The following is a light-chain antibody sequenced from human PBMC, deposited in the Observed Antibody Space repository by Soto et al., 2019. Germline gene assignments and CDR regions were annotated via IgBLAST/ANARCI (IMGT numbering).Light chain of an antibody. CDR2: AAS. V-gene: IGKV1-39*01. Sequence: DIQMTQSPSSLSASVGDRVTITCRASQSISSYLNWYQQKPGKAPKLLIYAASSLQSGVPSRFSGSGSGTDFTRTISSLLPEDFATYYCQQCYSTPITFGQGTRLEIK. CDR3: QQCYSTPIT. CDR1: QSISSY. J-gene: IGKJ5*01.